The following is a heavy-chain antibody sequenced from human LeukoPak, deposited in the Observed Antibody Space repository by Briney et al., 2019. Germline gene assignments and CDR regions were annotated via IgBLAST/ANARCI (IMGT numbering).Heavy chain of an antibody. CDR2: IYYSGST. D-gene: IGHD1-26*01. J-gene: IGHJ4*02. CDR1: GGSISRSSYY. CDR3: AGSIMGATVSFDY. Sequence: PSETLSLTCTVSGGSISRSSYYWGWIRQPPGKGLEWIGSIYYSGSTYYNPSLKSRVTISVDTSKNQFSLRLSSVTAADTTVYYCAGSIMGATVSFDYWGQGTLVTVSS. V-gene: IGHV4-39*01.